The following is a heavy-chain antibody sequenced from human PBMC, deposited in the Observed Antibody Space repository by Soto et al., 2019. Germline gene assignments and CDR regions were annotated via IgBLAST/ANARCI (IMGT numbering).Heavy chain of an antibody. CDR2: ISTYKGNT. CDR1: GYTFTSNG. D-gene: IGHD4-17*01. Sequence: QVQLVQSGAEVKKPGTSVKVSCKASGYTFTSNGISWVRQAPGQGLEWMGWISTYKGNTNCAQKLQGRVTMTRDTSTSVAYMELRDLRSDDTAVYYFARDGYGDYGYWGQGSLVAVSS. J-gene: IGHJ4*02. CDR3: ARDGYGDYGY. V-gene: IGHV1-18*01.